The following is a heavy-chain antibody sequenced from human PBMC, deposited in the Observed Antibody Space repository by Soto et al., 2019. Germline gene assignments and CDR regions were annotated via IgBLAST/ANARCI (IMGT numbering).Heavy chain of an antibody. CDR2: IWYDGSNK. Sequence: GGSLRLSCAASGFTFSSYGMHWVRQAPGKGLEWVAVIWYDGSNKYYADSVKGRFTISRDNSKNTLYLQMNSLRAEDTAVYYWARDLSASGSNCFDSWGQGTLVTVSS. CDR3: ARDLSASGSNCFDS. J-gene: IGHJ4*02. V-gene: IGHV3-33*01. CDR1: GFTFSSYG. D-gene: IGHD3-16*01.